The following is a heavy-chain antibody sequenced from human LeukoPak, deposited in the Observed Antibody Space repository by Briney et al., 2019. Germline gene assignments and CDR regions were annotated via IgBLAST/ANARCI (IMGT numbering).Heavy chain of an antibody. V-gene: IGHV4-38-2*02. CDR2: IYHSGST. CDR3: ACTIAAAAATHFDY. Sequence: SETLSLTCTVSGYSISSGYYWGWIRQPPGKGLEWIGSIYHSGSTYYNPSLKSRVTISVDTSKNQFSLKLSSVTAADTAVYYCACTIAAAAATHFDYWGQGTLVTVSS. CDR1: GYSISSGYY. D-gene: IGHD6-13*01. J-gene: IGHJ4*02.